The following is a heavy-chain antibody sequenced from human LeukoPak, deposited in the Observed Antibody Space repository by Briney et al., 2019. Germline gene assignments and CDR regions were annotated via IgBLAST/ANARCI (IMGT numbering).Heavy chain of an antibody. CDR2: ISGSGTII. Sequence: GSLRLSCAASGFTFSISEMSWVRQAPGKGLEWISYISGSGTIIYYADSVKGRFTISRDNAKNSLFLQMNSLRADDTSVYYCARGPSGGNTLWMDYWGQGTLVTVSS. D-gene: IGHD2-21*01. CDR1: GFTFSISE. J-gene: IGHJ4*02. V-gene: IGHV3-48*03. CDR3: ARGPSGGNTLWMDY.